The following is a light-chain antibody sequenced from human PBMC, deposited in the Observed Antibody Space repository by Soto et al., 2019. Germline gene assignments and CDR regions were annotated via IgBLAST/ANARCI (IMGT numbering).Light chain of an antibody. Sequence: AIQMTQSPSSLSASVGDRVTITCRASQGIRNDLGWYQQKPGKAPKVLIYAASSLQSGVPSRFSGSGSVTHFTLTISSLQPEDSATYYCLQDYDYPWTFGQGTKVEIK. J-gene: IGKJ1*01. CDR2: AAS. CDR1: QGIRND. V-gene: IGKV1-6*01. CDR3: LQDYDYPWT.